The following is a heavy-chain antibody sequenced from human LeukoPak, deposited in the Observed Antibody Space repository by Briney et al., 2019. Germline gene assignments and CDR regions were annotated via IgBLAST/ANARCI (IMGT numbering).Heavy chain of an antibody. V-gene: IGHV1-69*05. CDR1: GYTLTELS. CDR3: ARVEGY. Sequence: SVKVSCKVSGYTLTELSMHWVRQAPGQGLEWMGGIIPIFGTANYAQKFQGRVTITTDESTTTAYMELSSLRSEDTAVYYCARVEGYWGQGTLVTVSS. CDR2: IIPIFGTA. J-gene: IGHJ4*02.